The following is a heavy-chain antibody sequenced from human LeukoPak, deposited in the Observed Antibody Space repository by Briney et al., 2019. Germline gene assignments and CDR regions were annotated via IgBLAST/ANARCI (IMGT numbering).Heavy chain of an antibody. CDR2: ISGSGGST. CDR1: GFTFSSYA. CDR3: AKDGGYDYPPGYYYYYMDV. Sequence: GGSLRLSCAASGFTFSSYAMSWVRQAPGKGLEWVSAISGSGGSTYYADSVKGRFTISRDNSKNTLYLQMNSLRAEDTAVYYCAKDGGYDYPPGYYYYYMDVWGKGTTVTVSS. J-gene: IGHJ6*03. V-gene: IGHV3-23*01. D-gene: IGHD5-12*01.